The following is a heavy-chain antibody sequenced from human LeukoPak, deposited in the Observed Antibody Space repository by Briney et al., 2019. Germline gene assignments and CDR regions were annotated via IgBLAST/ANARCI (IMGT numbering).Heavy chain of an antibody. D-gene: IGHD6-13*01. J-gene: IGHJ6*03. CDR3: ARSPRVSIAAAGYNYYYYYMDV. CDR2: MNLNSGNT. CDR1: GYTFTSYD. V-gene: IGHV1-8*01. Sequence: ASVKVSCKASGYTFTSYDINWVRQATGQGLEWMGWMNLNSGNTGYAQKFQGRVTMTRNTSISTAYMELSSLRSEDTAVYYCARSPRVSIAAAGYNYYYYYMDVWGKGTTVTVSS.